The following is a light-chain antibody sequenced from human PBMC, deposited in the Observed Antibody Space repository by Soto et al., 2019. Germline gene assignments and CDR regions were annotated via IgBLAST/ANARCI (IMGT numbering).Light chain of an antibody. V-gene: IGKV1-39*01. J-gene: IGKJ2*01. CDR3: QQTYTTPYT. CDR1: QNISKY. Sequence: DIQMTQSPSSLSASVADRVTITCRTSQNISKYLSWYQQKPGKAPKFLIYGASTLQTGVPSRFSGGGSGTDFTLTTSSLQPEDFATDYCQQTYTTPYTFGQGTKLDIK. CDR2: GAS.